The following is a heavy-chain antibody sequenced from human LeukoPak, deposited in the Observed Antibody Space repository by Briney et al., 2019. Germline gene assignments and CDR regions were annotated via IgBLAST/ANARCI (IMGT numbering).Heavy chain of an antibody. J-gene: IGHJ3*02. CDR2: ISGSGT. Sequence: GGSLRLSCATSGFTFRSYAMIWVRQAPERGLQWVSGISGSGTYYADFAKGRFTISRDNSKNTLYLQMNSLRAEDTATYYCARDPNGDYIGAFDMWGQGPMVTVSS. D-gene: IGHD4-17*01. CDR1: GFTFRSYA. V-gene: IGHV3-23*01. CDR3: ARDPNGDYIGAFDM.